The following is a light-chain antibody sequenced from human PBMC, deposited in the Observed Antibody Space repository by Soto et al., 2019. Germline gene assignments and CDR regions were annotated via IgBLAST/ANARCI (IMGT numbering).Light chain of an antibody. CDR3: YSYTPTSTYV. V-gene: IGLV2-14*01. CDR2: EVS. J-gene: IGLJ1*01. Sequence: QSALTQPASVSGSPGQSITLSCTGTSSDVGGYHFVSWYQQHPGKAPKLIIYEVSNRPSGVSDRFSASKSGNTASLTISGLQAEDEADYYCYSYTPTSTYVFGTGTKLTVL. CDR1: SSDVGGYHF.